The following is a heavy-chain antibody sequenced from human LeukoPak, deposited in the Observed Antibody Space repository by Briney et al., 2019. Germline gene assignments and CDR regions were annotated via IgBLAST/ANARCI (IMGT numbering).Heavy chain of an antibody. J-gene: IGHJ4*02. CDR1: GFTFSSYA. V-gene: IGHV3-23*01. D-gene: IGHD5-24*01. CDR2: ISGSGGST. CDR3: TRVGYIDEGIDY. Sequence: GGSLRLSCAASGFTFSSYAMSWVRQGPGKGLEWVSAISGSGGSTYYADSVKGRFTISRDNSKNTLYLQMNSLRAEDTAIYYCTRVGYIDEGIDYWGQGTLVTVSS.